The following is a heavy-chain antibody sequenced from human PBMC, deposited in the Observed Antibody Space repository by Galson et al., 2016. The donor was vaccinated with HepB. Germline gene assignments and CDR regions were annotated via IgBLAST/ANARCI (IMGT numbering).Heavy chain of an antibody. CDR2: VSPNGGEE. D-gene: IGHD4-11*01. CDR3: AATTVGSGGTRRFDH. V-gene: IGHV3-7*02. Sequence: SLRLSCAASGFTFTNYWMNWVRQTPGKGLEWVANVSPNGGEEYYVDSVKGRFTISRDNAGTSLFLQMDSLRVDDPAVYYCAATTVGSGGTRRFDHWGHGILVTVSS. CDR1: GFTFTNYW. J-gene: IGHJ4*01.